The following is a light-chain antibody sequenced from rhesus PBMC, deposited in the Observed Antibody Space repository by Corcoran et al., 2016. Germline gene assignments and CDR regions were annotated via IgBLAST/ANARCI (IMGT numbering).Light chain of an antibody. J-gene: IGKJ1*01. V-gene: IGKV7-13*01. CDR3: LQSRNSWT. CDR1: ESVSVFGINL. CDR2: KAS. Sequence: DIVLTQSPAFLAVSPGQRATITCRASESVSVFGINLIHWFQQKPGQPPKLLIYKASNKEIRIPARFSGSGSVTDFTLPIDPVEADEVADYYCLQSRNSWTFGQGTKVEIK.